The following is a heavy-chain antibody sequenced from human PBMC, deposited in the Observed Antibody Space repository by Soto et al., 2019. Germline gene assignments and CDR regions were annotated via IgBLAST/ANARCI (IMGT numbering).Heavy chain of an antibody. D-gene: IGHD3-16*01. CDR2: STYTGVT. Sequence: SETLSLTCTVSGGSLREFGHFWTWIRQRPGRGLEWIGYSTYTGVTCYSPSLQSRISISVDTSKNQFSLTLNSVTAADTAVYYCAKDSGGPPLNRFDSWGHGTLVTVSS. V-gene: IGHV4-31*03. CDR3: AKDSGGPPLNRFDS. CDR1: GGSLREFGHF. J-gene: IGHJ5*01.